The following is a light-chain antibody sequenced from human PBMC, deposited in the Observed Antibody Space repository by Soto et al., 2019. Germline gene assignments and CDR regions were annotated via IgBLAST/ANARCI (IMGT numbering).Light chain of an antibody. CDR3: QKYNNAPRT. CDR2: AAS. CDR1: QGISNY. V-gene: IGKV1-27*01. J-gene: IGKJ1*01. Sequence: DIQMTQSPSCLSASVGDTVTITWRASQGISNYLAWYQQKPGQVPNLLIYAASTLQSGVPSRFSGSGSGTDFTLTISSLRPEDVATYYCQKYNNAPRTFGQGTKVEI.